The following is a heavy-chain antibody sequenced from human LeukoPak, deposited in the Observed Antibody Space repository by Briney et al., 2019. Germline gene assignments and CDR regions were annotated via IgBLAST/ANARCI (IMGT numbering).Heavy chain of an antibody. CDR2: IYPGDSDT. D-gene: IGHD6-19*01. CDR1: GYSFTSNW. J-gene: IGHJ4*02. Sequence: EESLKISCKGSGYSFTSNWIGWVRQMPGKGLEWMGIIYPGDSDTRYSPSFQGQVTISADRSITTAYLQWSSLKASDTAMYYCARQLGGWYENGVDYWCQGTLVTVSS. V-gene: IGHV5-51*01. CDR3: ARQLGGWYENGVDY.